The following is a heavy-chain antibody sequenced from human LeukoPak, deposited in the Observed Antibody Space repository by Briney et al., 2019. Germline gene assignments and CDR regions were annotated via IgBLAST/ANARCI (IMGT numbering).Heavy chain of an antibody. J-gene: IGHJ6*03. CDR2: INAGNGNT. V-gene: IGHV1-3*03. Sequence: ASVKVSCKASGYTFTSYAMHWVRQAPGQRLEWMGWINAGNGNTKYSQEFQGRVAITRDTSASTAYMELSSLRSEDMAVYYCARGIRSPPYYYMDVWGKGTTVTVSS. D-gene: IGHD6-6*01. CDR3: ARGIRSPPYYYMDV. CDR1: GYTFTSYA.